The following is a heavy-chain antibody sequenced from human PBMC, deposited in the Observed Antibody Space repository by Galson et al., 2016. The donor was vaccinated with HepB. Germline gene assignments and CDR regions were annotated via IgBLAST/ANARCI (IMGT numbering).Heavy chain of an antibody. CDR3: AKRDGAGWFDP. Sequence: QSGAEVKKPGESLKISCKGSGNSSSNYWIAWVRQMPGKGLEWMGIIYPADSDTRYSPSFQGQVTMSADRSTNTAYLQWSSVKASDSAVYYCAKRDGAGWFDPWGQGTLVTVSS. V-gene: IGHV5-51*01. CDR2: IYPADSDT. J-gene: IGHJ5*02. D-gene: IGHD4-17*01. CDR1: GNSSSNYW.